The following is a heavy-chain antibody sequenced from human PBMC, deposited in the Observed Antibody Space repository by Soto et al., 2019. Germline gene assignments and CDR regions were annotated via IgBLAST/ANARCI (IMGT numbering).Heavy chain of an antibody. CDR1: GFTVSSNY. Sequence: EVQLVESGGGLVQPGGSLRLSCAASGFTVSSNYMSWVRQAPGKGLEWVSVIYSGGSTYYADSVKGRFTISRDNSKNTLYLQMNSLRAEDTAVYYCARAGDFWTAMFDYWGQGTLVTVSS. J-gene: IGHJ4*02. CDR2: IYSGGST. CDR3: ARAGDFWTAMFDY. D-gene: IGHD3-3*01. V-gene: IGHV3-66*01.